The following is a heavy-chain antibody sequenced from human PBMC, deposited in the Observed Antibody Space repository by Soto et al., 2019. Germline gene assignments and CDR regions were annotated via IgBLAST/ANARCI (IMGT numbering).Heavy chain of an antibody. CDR3: AREAYYYDSSGSPLDY. CDR2: INPSGGST. J-gene: IGHJ4*02. D-gene: IGHD3-22*01. CDR1: GYTFTSYY. Sequence: GASVKVSCKASGYTFTSYYMHWVRQAPGQGLEWMGIINPSGGSTSYAQKFQGRVTMTRDTSTSTVYMELSSLRSEDTAVYYCAREAYYYDSSGSPLDYWGRGTLVTVSS. V-gene: IGHV1-46*01.